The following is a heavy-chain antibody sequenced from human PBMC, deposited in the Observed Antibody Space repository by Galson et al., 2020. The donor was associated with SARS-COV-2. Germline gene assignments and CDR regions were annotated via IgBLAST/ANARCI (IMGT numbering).Heavy chain of an antibody. CDR3: ARRPVAATVTPWGGGFDP. CDR1: GYTFTSYW. V-gene: IGHV5-10-1*01. CDR2: IDPSDSYT. Sequence: HGESLQISCKGSGYTFTSYWISWVRQMPGKGLEWMGRIDPSDSYTHYSPSFQGHVTISADKPISTAYLQWSSLKASDTAMYYCARRPVAATVTPWGGGFDPWGQGTLVTVSS. J-gene: IGHJ5*02. D-gene: IGHD4-17*01.